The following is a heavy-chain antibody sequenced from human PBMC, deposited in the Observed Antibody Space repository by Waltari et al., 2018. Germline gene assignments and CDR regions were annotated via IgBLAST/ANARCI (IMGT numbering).Heavy chain of an antibody. D-gene: IGHD2-2*01. CDR2: IYTSGST. J-gene: IGHJ6*03. CDR3: ARVVVVPAATFYYYYYMDV. V-gene: IGHV4-4*07. CDR1: GGSISSYY. Sequence: QVQLQESGPGLVKPSETLSLTCTVSGGSISSYYWSWIRQPAGKGLEWIGRIYTSGSTNYTPSRKSLVTMSVDTSKNQFSLKLSSVTAADTAGYYCARVVVVPAATFYYYYYMDVWGKGTTVTISS.